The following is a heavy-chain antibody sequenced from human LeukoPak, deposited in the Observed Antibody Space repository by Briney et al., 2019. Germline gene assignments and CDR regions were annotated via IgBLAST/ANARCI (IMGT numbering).Heavy chain of an antibody. CDR2: ISSSSSYT. CDR1: GFTFSDYY. J-gene: IGHJ2*01. Sequence: KTGGSLRLSCAASGFTFSDYYMSWIRQAPGKGLEWVSYISSSSSYTNYADSVKGRFTISRDNAKNSLYLQMNSLRAEDTAVYYCAREPDSSGFYWYFDLWGRGTLVTVSS. D-gene: IGHD3-22*01. V-gene: IGHV3-11*05. CDR3: AREPDSSGFYWYFDL.